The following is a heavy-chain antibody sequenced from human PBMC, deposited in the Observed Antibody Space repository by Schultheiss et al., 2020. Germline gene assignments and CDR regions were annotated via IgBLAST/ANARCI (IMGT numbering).Heavy chain of an antibody. CDR1: GGSISSSSYY. V-gene: IGHV4-39*01. D-gene: IGHD5-24*01. CDR2: IYYSGST. CDR3: ARGRGGYNIYYYYYMDV. J-gene: IGHJ6*03. Sequence: SETLSLTCTVSGGSISSSSYYWGWIRQPPGKGLEWIGSIYYSGSTYYNPSLKSRVTISVDTSKNQFSLKLSSVTAADTAVYYCARGRGGYNIYYYYYMDVWGKGTTVTVSS.